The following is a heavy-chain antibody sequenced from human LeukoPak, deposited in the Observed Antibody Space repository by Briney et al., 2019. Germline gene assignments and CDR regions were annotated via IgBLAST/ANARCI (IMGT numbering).Heavy chain of an antibody. Sequence: SQTLSLTCTVSGGSISSGDYYWSWIRQPPGKGLEWIGYIYYSGSTYYNPSLKSRVTIPVDTPKNQFSLKLSSVTAADTAVYYCARHRGRTPYGAIDYWGQGTLVTVSS. CDR2: IYYSGST. J-gene: IGHJ4*02. CDR3: ARHRGRTPYGAIDY. D-gene: IGHD4-17*01. CDR1: GGSISSGDYY. V-gene: IGHV4-30-4*01.